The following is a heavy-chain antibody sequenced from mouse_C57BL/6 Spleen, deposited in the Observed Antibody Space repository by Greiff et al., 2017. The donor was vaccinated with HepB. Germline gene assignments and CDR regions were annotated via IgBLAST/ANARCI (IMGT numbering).Heavy chain of an antibody. CDR2: IDPGDGDT. Sequence: DVKLQESGAELVRPGASVKLSCTASGFTIKDYYMHWVKQRPEQGLEWIGRIDPGDGDTDYAPSLQGKATMTADTSSNTAYLQLSSLKSEDTAVYYCTTRAMDYWGQGTSVTVSS. J-gene: IGHJ4*01. V-gene: IGHV14-1*01. CDR3: TTRAMDY. CDR1: GFTIKDYY.